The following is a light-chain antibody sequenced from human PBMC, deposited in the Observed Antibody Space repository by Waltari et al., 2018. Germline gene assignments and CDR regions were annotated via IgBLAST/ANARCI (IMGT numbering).Light chain of an antibody. J-gene: IGLJ2*01. CDR3: ATWDDSLNGPL. V-gene: IGLV1-44*01. CDR1: NSNIGSNE. CDR2: SDH. Sequence: QSELTQPPSASGTAGQRVTFSCSGDNSNIGSNEISWYQQFPGTAPQLLIYSDHRRLSGVPDRFSASKSGTSASLTISGLQSEDEASYYCATWDDSLNGPLFGGGTKLTVL.